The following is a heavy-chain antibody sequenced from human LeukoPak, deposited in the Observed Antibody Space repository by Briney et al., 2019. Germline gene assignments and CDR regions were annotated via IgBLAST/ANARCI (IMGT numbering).Heavy chain of an antibody. CDR2: ISSSGRTI. J-gene: IGHJ4*02. CDR3: ARVFWILWFGEPPVYYFDY. Sequence: GGFLRLSCVASGFTFSDYDMHWIRQAPGKGLEWVSYISSSGRTIYYADSVKGRFTISRDNSKNSLYLQMNSLRAEDTAVYYCARVFWILWFGEPPVYYFDYLGQGTLVTGS. CDR1: GFTFSDYD. V-gene: IGHV3-11*01. D-gene: IGHD3-10*01.